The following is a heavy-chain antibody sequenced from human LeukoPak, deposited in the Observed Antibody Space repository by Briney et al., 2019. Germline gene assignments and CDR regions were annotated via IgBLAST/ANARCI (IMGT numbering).Heavy chain of an antibody. V-gene: IGHV3-48*01. CDR2: ISSSSSTI. Sequence: GGSLRLSCAASGFTFSSYSMNWVRQAPGKGLEWVSYISSSSSTIYYADSVKGRFTISRDNAKNSLYLQMNSLRAEDTAVYYCARGFGDIVVVPANFDYWGQGTLVTVSS. CDR1: GFTFSSYS. CDR3: ARGFGDIVVVPANFDY. J-gene: IGHJ4*02. D-gene: IGHD2-2*01.